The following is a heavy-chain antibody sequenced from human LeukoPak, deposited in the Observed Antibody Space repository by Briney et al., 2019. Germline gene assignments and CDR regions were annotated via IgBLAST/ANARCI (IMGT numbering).Heavy chain of an antibody. D-gene: IGHD3-16*01. V-gene: IGHV4-39*01. Sequence: SETLSLTCIVSGGSISSSSHYWGWIRQPPGKGLEWIGSIYYSGSTYYSPSLKSRVTISVDTSKNQFSLKLSSVTAADTAVYYCVRGSTLRHYQYWGQGTLVTVSS. J-gene: IGHJ4*02. CDR2: IYYSGST. CDR1: GGSISSSSHY. CDR3: VRGSTLRHYQY.